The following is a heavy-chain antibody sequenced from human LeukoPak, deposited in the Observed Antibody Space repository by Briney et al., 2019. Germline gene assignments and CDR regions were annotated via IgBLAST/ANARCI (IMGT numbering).Heavy chain of an antibody. V-gene: IGHV4-59*01. CDR2: IYYSGST. J-gene: IGHJ6*03. CDR3: ARSSTYYYYYYMDV. CDR1: GGSISSYY. Sequence: SETLSLTCTVSGGSISSYYWSWIRQPPGKGLEWIGYIYYSGSTNYNPSLKSRVTISVDTSKNQFSLKLSSVTAADTAVYYCARSSTYYYYYYMDVWGKGTTVTVSS.